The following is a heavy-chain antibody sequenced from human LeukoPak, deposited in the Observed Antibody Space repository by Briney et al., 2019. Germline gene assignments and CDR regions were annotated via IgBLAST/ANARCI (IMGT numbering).Heavy chain of an antibody. CDR2: IKQDGSEK. J-gene: IGHJ5*02. D-gene: IGHD3-3*01. Sequence: GGSLRLSCAASGFTFISYWMSWARQAPGKGLEWVANIKQDGSEKYYVDSVKGRFTISIDNAKNSLYLQMNSLRAEDTAVYYCASEYYDFWSGYYTDNWFDPWGQGTLVTVSS. V-gene: IGHV3-7*01. CDR1: GFTFISYW. CDR3: ASEYYDFWSGYYTDNWFDP.